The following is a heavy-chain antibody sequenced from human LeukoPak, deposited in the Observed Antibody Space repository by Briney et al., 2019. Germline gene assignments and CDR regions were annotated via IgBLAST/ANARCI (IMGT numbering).Heavy chain of an antibody. CDR2: SNAKSGGT. CDR1: GYTFTVDY. V-gene: IGHV1-2*02. Sequence: ASVSVSFKASGYTFTVDYMHWGRQAPGQGGERVGWSNAKSGGTNYTQKFQGRVTITRDTSITTSYMELSRLRSDDTAVYYCARSNSSPLRVDYWGQGTLVTVSS. D-gene: IGHD6-13*01. J-gene: IGHJ4*02. CDR3: ARSNSSPLRVDY.